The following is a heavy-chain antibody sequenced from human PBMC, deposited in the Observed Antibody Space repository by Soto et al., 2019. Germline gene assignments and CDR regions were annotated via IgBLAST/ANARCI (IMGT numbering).Heavy chain of an antibody. D-gene: IGHD3-16*01. Sequence: QVQLQESGPGLVKPSETLSLTCTVSGAPITTTKWWAWVRLPPGKGLEWIGELSRGDERSSNPSLEGRFTMSLDKYNNHFSLKLTSVTAAATAIYYCATQTISYTWGVWGRGTSVTVSS. CDR2: LSRGDER. CDR1: GAPITTTKW. J-gene: IGHJ6*02. CDR3: ATQTISYTWGV. V-gene: IGHV4-4*02.